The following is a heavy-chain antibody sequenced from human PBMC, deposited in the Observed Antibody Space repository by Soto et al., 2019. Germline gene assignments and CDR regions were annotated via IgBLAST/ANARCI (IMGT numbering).Heavy chain of an antibody. Sequence: GESLKISCKVSGYIFTTYWIAWVRKMPGKGLEWMGVIYPGDSDTIYSPSFQGRVTISADKSINTAYLQWSSLKASDTAMYYCARQDYYGSGSLKYYFDSWGQGTMVTVSS. J-gene: IGHJ4*02. CDR1: GYIFTTYW. CDR2: IYPGDSDT. CDR3: ARQDYYGSGSLKYYFDS. V-gene: IGHV5-51*01. D-gene: IGHD3-10*01.